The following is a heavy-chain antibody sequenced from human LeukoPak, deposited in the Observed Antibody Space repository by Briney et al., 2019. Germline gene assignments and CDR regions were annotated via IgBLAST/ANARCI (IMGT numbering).Heavy chain of an antibody. D-gene: IGHD6-13*01. V-gene: IGHV3-21*01. CDR2: ISSSSSYI. CDR1: GFTFSRYS. CDR3: ARDFLPGNSWYSGY. Sequence: GGPVTLSCAASGFTFSRYSMLWLREAPEKGREGVSSISSSSSYIYYADSVKGRFTISRDNARNSLYLQMNSLRAEDTAVYYCARDFLPGNSWYSGYWGQGILVTVSS. J-gene: IGHJ4*02.